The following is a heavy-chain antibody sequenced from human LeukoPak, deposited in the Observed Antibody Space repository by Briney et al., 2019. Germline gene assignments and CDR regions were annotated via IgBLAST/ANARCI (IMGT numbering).Heavy chain of an antibody. CDR2: IIPIFGTA. CDR3: ARFKWELGGYYFDY. V-gene: IGHV1-69*05. Sequence: GGSVEVACKAAGGTVGSEAGTWGRQAPGQGLEWMGGIIPIFGTANYAQKFQGRVTITTDESTSTAYMEPSSLRSEDTAVYYCARFKWELGGYYFDYWGQGTLVTVSS. CDR1: GGTVGSEA. J-gene: IGHJ4*02. D-gene: IGHD1-26*01.